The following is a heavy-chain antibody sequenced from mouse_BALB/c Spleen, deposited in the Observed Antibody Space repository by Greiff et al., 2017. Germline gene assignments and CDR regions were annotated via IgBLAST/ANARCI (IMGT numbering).Heavy chain of an antibody. CDR3: ARDGSSPWYFDV. CDR1: GYTFTSYW. J-gene: IGHJ1*01. CDR2: IAPGSGST. D-gene: IGHD1-1*01. Sequence: DLVKPGASVKLSCKASGYTFTSYWINWIKQRPGQGLEWIGRIAPGSGSTYYNEMFKGKATLTVDTSSSTAYIQLSSLSSEDSAVYFCARDGSSPWYFDVWGAGTTVTVSS. V-gene: IGHV1S41*01.